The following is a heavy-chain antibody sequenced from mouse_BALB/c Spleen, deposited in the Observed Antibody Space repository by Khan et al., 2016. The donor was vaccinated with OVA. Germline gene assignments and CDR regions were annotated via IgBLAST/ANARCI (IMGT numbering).Heavy chain of an antibody. D-gene: IGHD2-4*01. J-gene: IGHJ2*01. Sequence: QVQLQQSGAELAKPGASVKMSCKASGYSFTRYWMHWVKQRPGQGLEWIGYINPSTGYNEYNQKFTDKATMTADKSSSTAYMQLSSLTSEDSAVYYCARGCYDYGLFDYWGQGTTLTVSS. CDR1: GYSFTRYW. V-gene: IGHV1-7*01. CDR2: INPSTGYN. CDR3: ARGCYDYGLFDY.